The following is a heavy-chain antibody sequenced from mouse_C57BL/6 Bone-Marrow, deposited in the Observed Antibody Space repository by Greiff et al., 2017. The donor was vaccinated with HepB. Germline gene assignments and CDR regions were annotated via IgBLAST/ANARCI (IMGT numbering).Heavy chain of an antibody. CDR3: ARPGITTVVEPLFAY. CDR1: GFTFSDYY. J-gene: IGHJ3*01. V-gene: IGHV5-12*01. Sequence: EVMLVESGGGLVQPGGSLKLSCAASGFTFSDYYMYWVRQTPEKRLEWVAYISNGGGSTYYPDTVKGRFTISRDNAKNTLYLQMSRLKSEDTAMYDWARPGITTVVEPLFAYWGQGTLVTVSA. CDR2: ISNGGGST. D-gene: IGHD1-1*01.